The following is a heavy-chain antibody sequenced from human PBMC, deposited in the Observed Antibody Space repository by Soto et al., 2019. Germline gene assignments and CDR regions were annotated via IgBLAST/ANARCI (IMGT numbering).Heavy chain of an antibody. J-gene: IGHJ4*02. CDR3: VRKYSFFDY. V-gene: IGHV3-23*01. D-gene: IGHD5-12*01. Sequence: GGSLRLSCAVSGFTFSSYGMTWVRQAPGEGLEWVSTISGSGGGTYYADSVKGRFTISRDNSKNTFYLQMDGLRAEDTAIYYCVRKYSFFDYWGQGTLVTVSS. CDR2: ISGSGGGT. CDR1: GFTFSSYG.